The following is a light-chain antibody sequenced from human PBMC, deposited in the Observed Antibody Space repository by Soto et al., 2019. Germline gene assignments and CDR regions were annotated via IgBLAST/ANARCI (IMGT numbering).Light chain of an antibody. J-gene: IGKJ1*01. V-gene: IGKV1-5*01. CDR2: GAS. CDR1: HSISGW. CDR3: QHFNSYPWT. Sequence: DIQMTQSPSTVSASVGDRVTITCRASHSISGWLAWYQQKPGKAPKLLIYGASSLEAGVPSRFSGSGSGTDFTLSISSLQPDDVATYYCQHFNSYPWTFGQGTKVEIK.